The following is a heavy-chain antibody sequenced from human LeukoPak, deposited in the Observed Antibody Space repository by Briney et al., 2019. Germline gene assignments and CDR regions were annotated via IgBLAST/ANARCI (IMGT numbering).Heavy chain of an antibody. V-gene: IGHV3-30*04. CDR1: GFTFSSYA. CDR3: ARDPAFDCSSTSCYSDAFDI. J-gene: IGHJ3*02. CDR2: ISYDGSNK. D-gene: IGHD2-2*01. Sequence: GRSLRLSCPASGFTFSSYAMHWVRQAPGKGLEWVAVISYDGSNKYYADSVKGRFTISRDNSKNTLYLQMNSLRAEDTAVYYCARDPAFDCSSTSCYSDAFDIWGQGTMVTVSS.